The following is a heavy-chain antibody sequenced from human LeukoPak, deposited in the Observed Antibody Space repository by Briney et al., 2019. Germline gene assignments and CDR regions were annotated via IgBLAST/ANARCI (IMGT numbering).Heavy chain of an antibody. Sequence: GGSLRLSCAASGFTFSSYWMSWVRQAPGKGLEWVANIKQDGSEKYYVDSVKGRFTISRDNAKNSLYLQMSSLRAEDTAVYYCATEAGYYYDSSAFDYWGQGTLVTVSS. J-gene: IGHJ4*02. CDR2: IKQDGSEK. CDR3: ATEAGYYYDSSAFDY. CDR1: GFTFSSYW. D-gene: IGHD3-22*01. V-gene: IGHV3-7*03.